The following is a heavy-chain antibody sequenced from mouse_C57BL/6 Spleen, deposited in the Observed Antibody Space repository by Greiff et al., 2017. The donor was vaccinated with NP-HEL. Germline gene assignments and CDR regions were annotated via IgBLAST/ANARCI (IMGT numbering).Heavy chain of an antibody. Sequence: QVQLKESGPELVKPGASVKISCKASGYAFSSSWMNWVKQRPGKGLEWIGRIYPGDGDTNYNGKFKGKATLTADKSSSTADMQLSSLTSEDSAVYCWARRGDDYGGFAYWGQGTLVTVSA. CDR2: IYPGDGDT. J-gene: IGHJ3*01. CDR1: GYAFSSSW. CDR3: ARRGDDYGGFAY. D-gene: IGHD2-4*01. V-gene: IGHV1-82*01.